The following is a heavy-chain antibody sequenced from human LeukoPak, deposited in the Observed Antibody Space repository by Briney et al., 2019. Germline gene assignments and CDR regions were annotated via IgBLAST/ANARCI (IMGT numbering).Heavy chain of an antibody. CDR1: YGSISSYY. V-gene: IGHV4-59*01. CDR2: IYYSGST. J-gene: IGHJ4*02. Sequence: KPSQTLSLTCTVSYGSISSYYWSWIRQPPGKGLEWIGYIYYSGSTNYNPSLTSRVTISVDTSKNQFSLKLSSVTAADTAVYYCARVLFVEYLSSFYFDYWGQGTLVTVSS. CDR3: ARVLFVEYLSSFYFDY. D-gene: IGHD3-3*01.